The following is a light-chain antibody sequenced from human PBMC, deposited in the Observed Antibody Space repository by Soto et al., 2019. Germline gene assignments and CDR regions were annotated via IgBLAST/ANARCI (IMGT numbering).Light chain of an antibody. CDR2: GAS. CDR3: QQSYSTRT. CDR1: QSVSNN. V-gene: IGKV3-15*01. J-gene: IGKJ1*01. Sequence: EILMAQSPATLSVSPGDRATLSCRASQSVSNNLAWYQQRPGQAPRLLIYGASTRATGIPARFSGSGSGTEFTLTISSLQPEDFATYYCQQSYSTRTFGQGTKVDIK.